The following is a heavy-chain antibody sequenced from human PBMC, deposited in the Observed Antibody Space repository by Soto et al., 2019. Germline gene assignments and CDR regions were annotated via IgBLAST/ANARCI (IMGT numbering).Heavy chain of an antibody. D-gene: IGHD3-3*01. CDR2: IYDTGISGYTPST. CDR1: GGSITSSY. V-gene: IGHV4-59*12. J-gene: IGHJ6*02. CDR3: AGDPRSERDGVDV. Sequence: SETLSLTCTVSGGSITSSYWSWIRRPPGKGLEWIAYIYDTGISGYTPSTSYNPSLKSRVTMSVDTSKSQFSLKLTSVTAADTAVYYCAGDPRSERDGVDVGVQGATVTVSS.